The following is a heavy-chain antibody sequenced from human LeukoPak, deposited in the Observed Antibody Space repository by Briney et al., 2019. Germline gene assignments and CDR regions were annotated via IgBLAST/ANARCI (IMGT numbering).Heavy chain of an antibody. J-gene: IGHJ5*02. CDR1: GDSISSSSSY. CDR3: ARHRGYYDSPNWFDP. D-gene: IGHD3-22*01. Sequence: SETLSLTCSVSGDSISSSSSYWGWIRQPPGKGLEWIGSIYYSGSTYYNTSLKSRVTISVDTSKNQFSLKLNSVTAADTAFYFCARHRGYYDSPNWFDPWGQGTLVTVSS. V-gene: IGHV4-39*01. CDR2: IYYSGST.